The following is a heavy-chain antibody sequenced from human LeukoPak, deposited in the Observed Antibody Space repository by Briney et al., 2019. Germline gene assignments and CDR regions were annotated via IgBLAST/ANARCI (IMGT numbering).Heavy chain of an antibody. CDR3: SAENHYQPQS. D-gene: IGHD1-14*01. V-gene: IGHV3-15*01. J-gene: IGHJ4*02. Sequence: GGSLRLSCAASGIPFSDAWMSWVRQPPGKGLEWVGRIKSRAHGGATEYAASVKGRLIISRDDSKNMLYLEMNGLIIEDTGVYYCSAENHYQPQSWGQGTLVTVSS. CDR1: GIPFSDAW. CDR2: IKSRAHGGAT.